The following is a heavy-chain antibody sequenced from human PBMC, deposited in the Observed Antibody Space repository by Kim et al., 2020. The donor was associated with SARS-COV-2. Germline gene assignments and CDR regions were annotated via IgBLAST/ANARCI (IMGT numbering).Heavy chain of an antibody. CDR2: IYSGGST. CDR3: AREPGEWFGGMDV. V-gene: IGHV3-53*04. D-gene: IGHD3-3*01. J-gene: IGHJ6*02. Sequence: GGSLRLSCAASGFTVSSNYMSWVRQAPGKGLEWVSVIYSGGSTYYADSVKGRFTISRHNSKNTLYLQMNSLGAEDTAVYYCAREPGEWFGGMDVWGQGTTVTVSS. CDR1: GFTVSSNY.